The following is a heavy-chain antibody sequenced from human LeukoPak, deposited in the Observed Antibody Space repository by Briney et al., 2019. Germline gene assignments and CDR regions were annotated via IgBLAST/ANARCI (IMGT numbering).Heavy chain of an antibody. CDR2: IYHSGST. CDR1: GGSISSGGYY. CDR3: AREPSRSCSGGDCFPF. Sequence: SETPSLTCTGSGGSISSGGYYLGWVRQPPRKGLGWVGYIYHSGSTYYNPSLKSRVTISVDRSKNQFSLKLISVTAADTAVYYCAREPSRSCSGGDCFPFWGQGTLVSVSS. J-gene: IGHJ1*01. D-gene: IGHD2-15*01. V-gene: IGHV4-30-2*01.